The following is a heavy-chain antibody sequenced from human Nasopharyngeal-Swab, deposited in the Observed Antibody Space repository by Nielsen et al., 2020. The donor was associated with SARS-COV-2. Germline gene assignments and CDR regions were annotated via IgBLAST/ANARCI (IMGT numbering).Heavy chain of an antibody. D-gene: IGHD6-19*01. Sequence: VRQAPGKGLEWVGRIKSKTDGGTTDYAAPVKGRFTISRDDSKNTLYLQMNSLKTEDTAVYYCVRVTHPSTGWYYFDCWGQGTLVTVSS. CDR3: VRVTHPSTGWYYFDC. J-gene: IGHJ4*02. CDR2: IKSKTDGGTT. V-gene: IGHV3-15*01.